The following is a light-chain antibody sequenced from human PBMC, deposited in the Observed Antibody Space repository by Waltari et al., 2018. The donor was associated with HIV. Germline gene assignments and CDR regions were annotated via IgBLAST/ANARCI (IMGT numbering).Light chain of an antibody. CDR3: VLYMGGAWV. V-gene: IGLV8-61*01. J-gene: IGLJ3*02. CDR2: STN. Sequence: QTVVTKEQPFSVPPGGTVTPTCGLRSDSVPTPHSASWYRQTPGQAPRTLIYSTNVRSSGVPDRFSGSILGNKAALTITGAQADDECHYYCVLYMGGAWVFGGGTKLTVL. CDR1: SDSVPTPHS.